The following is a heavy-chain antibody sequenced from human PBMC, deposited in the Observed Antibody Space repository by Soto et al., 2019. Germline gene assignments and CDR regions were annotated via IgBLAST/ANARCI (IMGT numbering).Heavy chain of an antibody. J-gene: IGHJ6*02. V-gene: IGHV1-69*01. Sequence: QVQLVQSGAEVKKPGSSVKVSCKASGGTFGSSAISWVRQAPGQGLEWMGGIIPIPGTANYAQKFQGRVTIAADESTSTAYMELSSLRSEDTAVYYCARLQGSSTSLEIYYYYYYGMDGWGQGTTVTVSS. CDR3: ARLQGSSTSLEIYYYYYYGMDG. CDR1: GGTFGSSA. CDR2: IIPIPGTA. D-gene: IGHD2-2*01.